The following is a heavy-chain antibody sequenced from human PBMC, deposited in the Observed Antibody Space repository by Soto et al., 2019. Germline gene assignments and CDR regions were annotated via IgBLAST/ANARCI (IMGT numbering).Heavy chain of an antibody. CDR3: AKDYGSSAWPKYFDY. Sequence: XXSQRLPFAASGFSFSNYAMHWVLQATGKGLEYVSAINSSGSSTYYADSVKGRFTISRDNSKKTLYLQMNSLRAEDTAVYYCAKDYGSSAWPKYFDYWGQGTLVTVSS. D-gene: IGHD6-19*01. V-gene: IGHV3-64*04. J-gene: IGHJ4*02. CDR1: GFSFSNYA. CDR2: INSSGSST.